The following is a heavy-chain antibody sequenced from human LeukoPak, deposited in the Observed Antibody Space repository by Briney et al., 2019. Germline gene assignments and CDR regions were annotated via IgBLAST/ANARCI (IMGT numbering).Heavy chain of an antibody. V-gene: IGHV4-59*08. J-gene: IGHJ6*02. CDR2: IYDDWST. D-gene: IGHD3-22*01. CDR1: GGSIRNYY. CDR3: ARRTDYYSSNGYRKFYYYGMDV. Sequence: SETLSLTCTVPGGSIRNYYWNWIRQPPGKGLEWIATIYDDWSTNYNPSLKGPVTISLDTSKRQFSLNLRPVTAADTAFYFCARRTDYYSSNGYRKFYYYGMDVWGQGTTVTVSS.